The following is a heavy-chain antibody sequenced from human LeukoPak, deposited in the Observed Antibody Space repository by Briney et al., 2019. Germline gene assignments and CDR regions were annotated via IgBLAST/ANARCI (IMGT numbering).Heavy chain of an antibody. CDR1: GGSISSYY. J-gene: IGHJ6*03. D-gene: IGHD4-23*01. CDR3: ARAISGYSSYYYYYYMDV. V-gene: IGHV4-59*01. Sequence: SETLSLTCTVSGGSISSYYWSWIRQSPGKGLEWIGYIYDSVNTNYNPSLESRVTISVDTSKKQFSLKLTSVTAADTAVYYCARAISGYSSYYYYYYMDVWGKGTTVTVSS. CDR2: IYDSVNT.